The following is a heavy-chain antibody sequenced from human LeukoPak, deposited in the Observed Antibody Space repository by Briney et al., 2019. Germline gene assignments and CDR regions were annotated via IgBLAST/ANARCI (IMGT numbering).Heavy chain of an antibody. V-gene: IGHV3-66*02. CDR3: ARLDRGYSYGSLHYFDY. D-gene: IGHD5-18*01. CDR2: IYSGGST. J-gene: IGHJ4*02. Sequence: AGGSLRLSCAASGFTVSSNYMSWVRQAPGKWLEWVSVIYSGGSTYYADSVKGRFTISRDNSKNTLYLQMNSLRAEDTAVYYCARLDRGYSYGSLHYFDYWGQGTLVTVSS. CDR1: GFTVSSNY.